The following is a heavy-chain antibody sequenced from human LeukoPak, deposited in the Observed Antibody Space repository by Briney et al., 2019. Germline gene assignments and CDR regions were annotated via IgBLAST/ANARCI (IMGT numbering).Heavy chain of an antibody. CDR1: GFTFSSYS. CDR3: ARDLAYTSGYPSGTKDY. Sequence: GGSLRLSCAASGFTFSSYSMNWVRQAPGKGLEWVSLISFGSSFSYYADSVKGRFTISRDNAENSLYLQMNSLRAEDTAVYYCARDLAYTSGYPSGTKDYWGQGTLVTVSS. D-gene: IGHD5-12*01. V-gene: IGHV3-21*01. J-gene: IGHJ4*02. CDR2: ISFGSSFS.